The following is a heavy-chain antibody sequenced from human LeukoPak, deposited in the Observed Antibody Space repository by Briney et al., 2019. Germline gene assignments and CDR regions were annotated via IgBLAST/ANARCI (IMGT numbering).Heavy chain of an antibody. J-gene: IGHJ4*02. Sequence: GASVKVSCKVSGYTLTELSMHWVRQTPGKGLEWMGGSDNEKRGTIYARKFQGRVTMTEDTSTDTAYMELSSLRSEDTAVYYCAAERLYGILDYWGQGTLVTVSS. CDR3: AAERLYGILDY. V-gene: IGHV1-24*01. CDR1: GYTLTELS. CDR2: SDNEKRGT. D-gene: IGHD6-25*01.